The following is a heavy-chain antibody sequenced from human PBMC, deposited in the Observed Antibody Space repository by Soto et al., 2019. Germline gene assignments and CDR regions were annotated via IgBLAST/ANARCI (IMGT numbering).Heavy chain of an antibody. D-gene: IGHD3-10*01. CDR2: LYPGDSDT. Sequence: GESLKISCKGSGYSFTNYWIGWVRQLPGKGLEWMGILYPGDSDTKYSPSFQGQVTISADKSISTAYLQWSSLEASDTAMYYCARVIYGSGTYASGNYYYGMDVWGQGTTVTVS. CDR1: GYSFTNYW. V-gene: IGHV5-51*01. CDR3: ARVIYGSGTYASGNYYYGMDV. J-gene: IGHJ6*02.